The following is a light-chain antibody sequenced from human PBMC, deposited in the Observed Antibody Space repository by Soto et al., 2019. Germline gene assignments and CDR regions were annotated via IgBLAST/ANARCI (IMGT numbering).Light chain of an antibody. CDR2: DVT. CDR3: CSYAGSYTHV. V-gene: IGLV2-11*01. Sequence: QSVLTQSRSVSGSPGQSVTISCTGTSSDVGGYNFVSWFQQYPGKAPKLIIYDVTKRPSGVPDRFSGSKSGSTASLTISGLQTDDEADYYCCSYAGSYTHVFGTGTKSPS. J-gene: IGLJ1*01. CDR1: SSDVGGYNF.